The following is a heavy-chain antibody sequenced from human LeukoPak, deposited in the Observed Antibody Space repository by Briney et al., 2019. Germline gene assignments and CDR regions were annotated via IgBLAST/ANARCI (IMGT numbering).Heavy chain of an antibody. CDR3: ARAQDFSDSSGPNYLDF. CDR1: GYSLSSGFF. V-gene: IGHV4-38-2*02. Sequence: PSETLSLTCTVSGYSLSSGFFCDWIRQSPGKGLEWIGSFSHRGGSYHNPSLKSRVTISVDTSKNQFSLKLLSVTAADTAVYYCARAQDFSDSSGPNYLDFWGQGILVTV. D-gene: IGHD3-22*01. J-gene: IGHJ4*02. CDR2: FSHRGGS.